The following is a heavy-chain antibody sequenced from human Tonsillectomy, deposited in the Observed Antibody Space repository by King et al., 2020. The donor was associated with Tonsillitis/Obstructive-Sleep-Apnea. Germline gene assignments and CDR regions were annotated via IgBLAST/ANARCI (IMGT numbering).Heavy chain of an antibody. V-gene: IGHV2-5*02. D-gene: IGHD3-10*01. CDR3: ARLMVLGVFRPFDY. CDR1: GFSLSTSGVG. J-gene: IGHJ4*02. Sequence: ITLKESGPTLVKPTQTLTLTCTFSGFSLSTSGVGVGWIRQPPGKALEWLALIYWDDDKLYSPSLKSRLTITKDTSKNQVVLTMTNMDPVDTATYYCARLMVLGVFRPFDYWGQGTLVTVSS. CDR2: IYWDDDK.